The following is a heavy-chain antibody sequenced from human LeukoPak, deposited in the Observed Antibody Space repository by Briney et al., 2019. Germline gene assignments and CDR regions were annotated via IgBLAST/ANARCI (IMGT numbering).Heavy chain of an antibody. D-gene: IGHD2-2*01. CDR1: GDSVSGNSVA. V-gene: IGHV6-1*01. Sequence: SQTLSLTCAISGDSVSGNSVAWNWIRQSPSSGLEWLGRTYYRSKWYYDYAISVKSRITINPDTFQNQFSLQLNSVTPDDTAVYYCARGVPRALDIWGQGTMVTVSS. CDR3: ARGVPRALDI. CDR2: TYYRSKWYY. J-gene: IGHJ3*02.